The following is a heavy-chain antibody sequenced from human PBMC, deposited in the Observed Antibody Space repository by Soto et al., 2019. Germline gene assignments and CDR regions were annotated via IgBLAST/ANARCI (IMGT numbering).Heavy chain of an antibody. CDR1: GYTFTSYC. V-gene: IGHV1-18*04. D-gene: IGHD1-26*01. CDR3: ARVVVGATMSWFDP. Sequence: ASVKVSCKASGYTFTSYCISWVLQAPGQGLEWMGWISAYNGNTNYAQKLQGRVTMTTDTSTSTAYMELRSLRSDDTAVYYCARVVVGATMSWFDPWGQGTLVTVS. CDR2: ISAYNGNT. J-gene: IGHJ5*02.